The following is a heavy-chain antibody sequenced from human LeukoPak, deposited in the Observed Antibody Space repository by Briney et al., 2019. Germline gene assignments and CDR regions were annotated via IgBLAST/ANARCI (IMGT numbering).Heavy chain of an antibody. Sequence: ASVKVSFKASGYTFTSYAMHWVRQAPGQRLEWMGWINAGNGNTKYSQKFQGRVTITRDTSASTAYMELSSLRSEDTAVYYCARFDPPGMVRGVRPGYRSDYWGQGTLVTVSS. V-gene: IGHV1-3*01. CDR1: GYTFTSYA. CDR2: INAGNGNT. D-gene: IGHD3-10*01. J-gene: IGHJ4*02. CDR3: ARFDPPGMVRGVRPGYRSDY.